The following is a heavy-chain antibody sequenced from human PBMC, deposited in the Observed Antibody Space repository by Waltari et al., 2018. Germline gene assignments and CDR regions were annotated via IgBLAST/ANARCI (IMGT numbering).Heavy chain of an antibody. Sequence: QVQLQESGPGLVKPSETLSLTCTVPGGSISSYYWSWIRQPAGTGLAWIGRIYTSGRTNYTPTLKSRCTMSVDTAKNQFALKLGSVTAADTAVYYCARNPGGVAVAGNYYYYGMDVWGQGTTVTVSS. J-gene: IGHJ6*02. CDR2: IYTSGRT. D-gene: IGHD6-19*01. CDR1: GGSISSYY. CDR3: ARNPGGVAVAGNYYYYGMDV. V-gene: IGHV4-4*07.